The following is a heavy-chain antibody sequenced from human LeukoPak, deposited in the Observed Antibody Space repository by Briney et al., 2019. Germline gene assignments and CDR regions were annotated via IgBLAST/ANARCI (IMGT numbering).Heavy chain of an antibody. CDR3: ARGHGEDCGGDCPPLQAYGMDV. D-gene: IGHD2-21*02. V-gene: IGHV1-69*13. CDR1: GGTFSSYA. Sequence: SVKVSCKASGGTFSSYAISWVRRAPGQGLEWMGGIIPIFGTANYAQKFQGRVTITADESTSTAYMELSSLRSEDTAVYYCARGHGEDCGGDCPPLQAYGMDVWGLGTTVTVSS. CDR2: IIPIFGTA. J-gene: IGHJ6*02.